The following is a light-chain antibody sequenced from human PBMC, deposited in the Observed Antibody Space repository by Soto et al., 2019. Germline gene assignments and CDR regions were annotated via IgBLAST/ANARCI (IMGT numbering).Light chain of an antibody. J-gene: IGLJ3*02. CDR3: AAWDDSLNGWV. Sequence: QLVLTQPPSASGTPGQRVTISCSGSSSNIGSTTANWYQHLPGTAPKLLIYSNNQRPSGVPDRFSGSKSGTSASLAIRGLQSEDEADYYCAAWDDSLNGWVFGGGTKVTVL. CDR2: SNN. V-gene: IGLV1-44*01. CDR1: SSNIGSTT.